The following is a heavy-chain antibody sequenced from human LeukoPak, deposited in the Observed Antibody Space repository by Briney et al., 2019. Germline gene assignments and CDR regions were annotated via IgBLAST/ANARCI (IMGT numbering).Heavy chain of an antibody. CDR3: ARGKTAYCGGDCYSGPFDY. CDR2: INWNGGST. J-gene: IGHJ4*02. V-gene: IGHV3-20*04. D-gene: IGHD2-21*02. Sequence: GGSLRLSCAASGFTFSSYWMSWVRQAPGKGLEWVSGINWNGGSTGYADSVKGRFTISRDNAKNSLYLQMNSLRAEDTALYYCARGKTAYCGGDCYSGPFDYWGQGTLVTVPS. CDR1: GFTFSSYW.